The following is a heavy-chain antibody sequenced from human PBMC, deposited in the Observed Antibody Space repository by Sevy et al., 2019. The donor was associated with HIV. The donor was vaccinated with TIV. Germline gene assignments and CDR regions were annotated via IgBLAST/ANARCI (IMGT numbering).Heavy chain of an antibody. J-gene: IGHJ4*02. CDR3: ARDPLSRLIAVAGTGPLDY. D-gene: IGHD6-19*01. CDR1: GFTFSSYA. CDR2: ISYDGSNK. V-gene: IGHV3-30-3*01. Sequence: GGSLRLSCAASGFTFSSYAMHWVRQAPGKGLEWVAVISYDGSNKYYADSVKGRFTISRDNSKNTLYLQMNSLRPEDTAVYYCARDPLSRLIAVAGTGPLDYWGQGTLVTVSS.